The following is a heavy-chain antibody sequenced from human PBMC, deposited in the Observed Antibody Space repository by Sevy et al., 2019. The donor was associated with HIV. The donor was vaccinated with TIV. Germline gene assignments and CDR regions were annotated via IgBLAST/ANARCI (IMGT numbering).Heavy chain of an antibody. CDR2: INHSGST. J-gene: IGHJ5*02. CDR1: GGSFSGYY. CDR3: AIGGYSYGYRKNNWFDP. D-gene: IGHD5-18*01. Sequence: SETLSLTCAVYGGSFSGYYWSWIRQPPGKGLEWIGEINHSGSTNYNPSLKSRVTISVDTSKNQFSLKLSSVTAADTAVYYCAIGGYSYGYRKNNWFDPWGQGTLVTVSS. V-gene: IGHV4-34*01.